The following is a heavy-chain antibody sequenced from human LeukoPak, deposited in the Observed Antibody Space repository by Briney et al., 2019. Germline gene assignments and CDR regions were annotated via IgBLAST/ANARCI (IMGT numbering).Heavy chain of an antibody. CDR1: GGSISSYY. CDR3: ARDQYLSSGWYTSHYGMDV. CDR2: IYYSCST. J-gene: IGHJ6*02. D-gene: IGHD6-19*01. Sequence: SETLSLTCTVSGGSISSYYCSLIRQPPVKRLEWIGCIYYSCSTNYNPSLKSRVTISVDTSKNQFSLKLSSVTAADTAVYYCARDQYLSSGWYTSHYGMDVWGQGTTVTVSS. V-gene: IGHV4-59*01.